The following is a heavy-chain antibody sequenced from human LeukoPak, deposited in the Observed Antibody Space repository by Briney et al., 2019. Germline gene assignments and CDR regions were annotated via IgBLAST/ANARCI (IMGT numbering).Heavy chain of an antibody. Sequence: PGGSLRLSCAASGFTFSNYGMHWVRQAPGKGLEWVALIWYDGSKKYYADSVKGRFTISRDNSKNTLYLQVNSLRAEDTAAYYCARGTTVGYFDYWGQGTLVTVSS. J-gene: IGHJ4*02. V-gene: IGHV3-33*01. CDR1: GFTFSNYG. CDR2: IWYDGSKK. CDR3: ARGTTVGYFDY. D-gene: IGHD1-7*01.